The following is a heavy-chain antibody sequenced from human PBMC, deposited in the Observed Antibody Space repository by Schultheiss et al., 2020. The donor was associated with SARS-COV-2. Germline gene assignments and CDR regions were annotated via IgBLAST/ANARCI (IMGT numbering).Heavy chain of an antibody. D-gene: IGHD3-10*01. J-gene: IGHJ6*02. CDR2: IWYDGSNK. CDR1: GFTFGDYA. Sequence: GGSLRLSCTASGFTFGDYAMSWVRQAPGKGLEWVAVIWYDGSNKYYADSVKGRFTISRDNSKNTLYLQMNSLRAEDTAVYYCAKGGTGTYEADVWGQGTTVTVSS. V-gene: IGHV3-33*06. CDR3: AKGGTGTYEADV.